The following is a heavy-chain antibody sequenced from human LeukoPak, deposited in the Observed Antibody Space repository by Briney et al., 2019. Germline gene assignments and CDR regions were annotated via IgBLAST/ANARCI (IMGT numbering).Heavy chain of an antibody. CDR3: ARGSRDSNYDH. Sequence: SVKVSCKASGYTFTSYDINWVRQATGQGLEWMGGIIPIFGTTNYAQKFQDRVTITADESTSTAYMELSSLRSEDTAVYYCARGSRDSNYDHWGQGTLITVSS. CDR1: GYTFTSYD. V-gene: IGHV1-69*13. D-gene: IGHD4-11*01. CDR2: IIPIFGTT. J-gene: IGHJ4*02.